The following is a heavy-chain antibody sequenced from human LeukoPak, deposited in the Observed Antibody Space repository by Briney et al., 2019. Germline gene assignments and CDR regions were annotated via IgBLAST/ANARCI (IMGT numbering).Heavy chain of an antibody. D-gene: IGHD6-13*01. CDR2: ISAYNGNT. V-gene: IGHV1-18*01. Sequence: ASVKVSCKASGYTFTSYGISWVRQAPGQGLEWMGWISAYNGNTNYAQKLQGRVTMTTDTSTSTAYMELRSLRSDDTAVYYCARVVNVAAGDNWFDPWGQGTLVTVSS. CDR1: GYTFTSYG. CDR3: ARVVNVAAGDNWFDP. J-gene: IGHJ5*02.